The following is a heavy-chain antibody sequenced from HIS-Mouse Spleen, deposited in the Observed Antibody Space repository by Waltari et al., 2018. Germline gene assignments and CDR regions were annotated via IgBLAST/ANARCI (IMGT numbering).Heavy chain of an antibody. V-gene: IGHV4-4*07. J-gene: IGHJ3*02. D-gene: IGHD3-3*01. CDR1: GGSISSSY. Sequence: QVQLQESGPGLVKPSETLSRTCTVSGGSISSSYWGWSRQPAGKGLEWIGRIYTSGSSNYNPSLKSRVTMSVDTSKNQFSLKLSSVTAADTAVYYCARDFHDFWSGYYGGDKKHDAFDIWGQGTMVTVSS. CDR2: IYTSGSS. CDR3: ARDFHDFWSGYYGGDKKHDAFDI.